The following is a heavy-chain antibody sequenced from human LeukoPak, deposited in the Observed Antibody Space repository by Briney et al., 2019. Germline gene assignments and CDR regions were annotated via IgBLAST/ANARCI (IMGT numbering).Heavy chain of an antibody. V-gene: IGHV4-39*01. CDR3: ARAPSREISPYYYDSSGQPFDY. CDR1: GGSISSTSYY. Sequence: KPSETLSLTCSVSGGSISSTSYYWDWVRQPPGKGLEWIGSIYYSGSTYYNPSLKRRVTISVDTPKNQFSLKLTSVTAADTAVYYCARAPSREISPYYYDSSGQPFDYWGQGTLVTVSS. D-gene: IGHD3-22*01. CDR2: IYYSGST. J-gene: IGHJ4*02.